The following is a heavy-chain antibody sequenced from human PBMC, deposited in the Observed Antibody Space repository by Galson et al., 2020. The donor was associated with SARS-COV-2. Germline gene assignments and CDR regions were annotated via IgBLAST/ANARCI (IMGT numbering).Heavy chain of an antibody. CDR2: IYSGGST. CDR3: ARDVSLSPSVLLYGYFDL. V-gene: IGHV3-66*01. Sequence: GESLKISCAAYGFTFSSYAMSWVRQAHGKGLEWDSVIYSGGSTYYADSVKGRFTLSRDNSKNTLYLQMNSLRAVDTAVYYCARDVSLSPSVLLYGYFDLVVRGTLFTVSS. CDR1: GFTFSSYA. J-gene: IGHJ2*01. D-gene: IGHD3-16*01.